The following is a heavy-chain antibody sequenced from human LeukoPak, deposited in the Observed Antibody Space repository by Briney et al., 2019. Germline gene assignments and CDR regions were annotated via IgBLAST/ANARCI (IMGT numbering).Heavy chain of an antibody. CDR1: GGSISSYY. CDR3: ARVKGGDFWSGYSLDYFDY. CDR2: IYYSGST. J-gene: IGHJ4*02. V-gene: IGHV4-59*01. Sequence: SETLSLTCTVSGGSISSYYRSWIRQPPGKGLEWIGYIYYSGSTNYNPSLKSRVTISVDTSKNQFSLKLSSVTAADTAVYYCARVKGGDFWSGYSLDYFDYWGQGTLVTVSS. D-gene: IGHD3-3*01.